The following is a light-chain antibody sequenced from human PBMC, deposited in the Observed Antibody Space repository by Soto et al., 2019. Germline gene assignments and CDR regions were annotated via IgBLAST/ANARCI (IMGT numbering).Light chain of an antibody. CDR2: AAS. CDR1: QSISFY. Sequence: DIQMTQSPSSLSASVGDRVTITCRASQSISFYLNWYQQKPGNAPKVLIYAASNLQTGVPSRFSGSGSGTDFTLTINSLQPEDFATYSCLQDYSYPRTFGPGTKVDI. V-gene: IGKV1-39*01. J-gene: IGKJ1*01. CDR3: LQDYSYPRT.